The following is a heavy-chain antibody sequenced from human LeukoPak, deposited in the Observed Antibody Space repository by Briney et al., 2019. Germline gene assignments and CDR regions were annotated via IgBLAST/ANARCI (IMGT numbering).Heavy chain of an antibody. CDR2: ISGFGGGST. Sequence: GGSLRLSCAASGFTFSSYAMSWVRQAPGKGLEWVSAISGFGGGSTYYADSVKGRFTISRDNSKSTLYLQMNSLRAEDTAVFYCAKVQSVGPTDGSIDYWGQGTLVTVSS. CDR3: AKVQSVGPTDGSIDY. J-gene: IGHJ4*02. D-gene: IGHD1-26*01. CDR1: GFTFSSYA. V-gene: IGHV3-23*01.